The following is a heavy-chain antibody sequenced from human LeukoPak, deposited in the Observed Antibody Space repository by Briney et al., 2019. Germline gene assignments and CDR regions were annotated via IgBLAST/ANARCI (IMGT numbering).Heavy chain of an antibody. D-gene: IGHD1-26*01. V-gene: IGHV3-23*01. CDR3: AKENPVGGTNYFDY. CDR1: GFIFSTYP. Sequence: PGGSLRLSCAASGFIFSTYPMSWVRQAPGKGLEWVSAITGSGDSTFYADSVKGRFTISRDNSKNTLSLQMNSLRAEDTAVYYCAKENPVGGTNYFDYWGQGTLVTVSS. J-gene: IGHJ4*02. CDR2: ITGSGDST.